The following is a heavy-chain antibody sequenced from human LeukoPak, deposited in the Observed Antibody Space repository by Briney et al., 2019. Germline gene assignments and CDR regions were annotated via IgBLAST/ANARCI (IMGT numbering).Heavy chain of an antibody. CDR2: IYPGDSDT. CDR3: ATGPHFDY. J-gene: IGHJ4*02. V-gene: IGHV5-51*01. CDR1: AYSSTSYW. Sequence: GESLKISCKAPAYSSTSYWIGWVRQMPGKGLECLEIIYPGDSDTRYSPCFQGEGTISADTSISTAYLQWRSLKASHAAMYYCATGPHFDYWGQGTLVTVSS.